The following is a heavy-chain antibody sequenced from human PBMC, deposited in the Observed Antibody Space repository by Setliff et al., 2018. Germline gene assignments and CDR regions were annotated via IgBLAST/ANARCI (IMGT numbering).Heavy chain of an antibody. Sequence: NPSETLSLTCTVSGGSISSYYWSWIRQPPGKGLEWIGYIYYSGSTNYNPSLKSRVTISVDTSKNQFSLKLSSVTAADTAVYYCARAPYSSSWYPGGFDPWGQGTLVTVSS. CDR3: ARAPYSSSWYPGGFDP. CDR2: IYYSGST. V-gene: IGHV4-59*01. CDR1: GGSISSYY. J-gene: IGHJ5*02. D-gene: IGHD6-13*01.